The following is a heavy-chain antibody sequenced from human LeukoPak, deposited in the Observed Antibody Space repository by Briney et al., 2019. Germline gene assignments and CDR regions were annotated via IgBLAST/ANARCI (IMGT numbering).Heavy chain of an antibody. D-gene: IGHD6-6*01. CDR1: GGSISTYY. J-gene: IGHJ4*02. V-gene: IGHV4-4*09. Sequence: SETLSLICTVSGGSISTYYWSWIRRPPGKGLEWIAYIHASGPTHYNPSLKSRITISVDTSKNQFSLKLSSVTAADTAVYYCARHDAGIAARPFDNWGQGTLVTASS. CDR3: ARHDAGIAARPFDN. CDR2: IHASGPT.